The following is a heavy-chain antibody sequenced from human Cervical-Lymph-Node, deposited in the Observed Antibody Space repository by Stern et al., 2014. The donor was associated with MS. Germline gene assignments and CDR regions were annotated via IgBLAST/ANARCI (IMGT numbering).Heavy chain of an antibody. J-gene: IGHJ4*01. D-gene: IGHD3-3*01. Sequence: VQLEESGAEARAPGASMKVSCKASGYIFTDYYLHWVRQVPGQGLEWLGWINPNSGGTNYAQNFQGRVTMTRDTSISTAYMELRWLGSADTAVYYCARGSGTAYDLRGDYWGQGTLVTVSS. CDR3: ARGSGTAYDLRGDY. CDR1: GYIFTDYY. V-gene: IGHV1-2*02. CDR2: INPNSGGT.